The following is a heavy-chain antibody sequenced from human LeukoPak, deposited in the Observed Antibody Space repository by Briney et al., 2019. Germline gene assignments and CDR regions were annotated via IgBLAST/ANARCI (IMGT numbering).Heavy chain of an antibody. CDR1: GSSITISDYY. D-gene: IGHD6-6*01. J-gene: IGHJ4*02. V-gene: IGHV4-39*01. CDR2: ISHTGTT. CDR3: ATREHHVLRTPGDY. Sequence: PSETLSLTCTVSGSSITISDYYLGWIRLPPGKGLEWIGTISHTGTTYYNPSLQSRVTISVDKSKNQFSLKLSSVTAADTAVYYCATREHHVLRTPGDYWGQGTLVTVSS.